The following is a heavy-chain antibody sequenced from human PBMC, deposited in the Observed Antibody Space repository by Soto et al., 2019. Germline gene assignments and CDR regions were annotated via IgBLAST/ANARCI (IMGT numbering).Heavy chain of an antibody. CDR2: IYHSGST. CDR3: ARATWWGDSLNAFDI. D-gene: IGHD2-8*02. Sequence: QVQLQESGPGLVKPSGTLSLTCAVSGGSTSRTNWWSWVRQPPGKGLEWIGEIYHSGSTNYNPSLKSRVTISVDKSKTQFSLKLSSVTAADTAVYYCARATWWGDSLNAFDIWGQGTMVTVSS. CDR1: GGSTSRTNW. V-gene: IGHV4-4*02. J-gene: IGHJ3*02.